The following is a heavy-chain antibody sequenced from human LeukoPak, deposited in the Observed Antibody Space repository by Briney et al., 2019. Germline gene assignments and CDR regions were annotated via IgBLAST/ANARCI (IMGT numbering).Heavy chain of an antibody. D-gene: IGHD4-17*01. CDR1: GFTVSSFE. V-gene: IGHV3-48*03. Sequence: GGSLRLSCEASGFTVSSFEINWVRQAPGKGLEWVSYISSSVGTMDYADSVKGRFTVSRDNGKKLVHLQLNSLRAEDTAVYFCARIPHPDYADAQWGQGTLVIVSS. CDR3: ARIPHPDYADAQ. CDR2: ISSSVGTM. J-gene: IGHJ4*02.